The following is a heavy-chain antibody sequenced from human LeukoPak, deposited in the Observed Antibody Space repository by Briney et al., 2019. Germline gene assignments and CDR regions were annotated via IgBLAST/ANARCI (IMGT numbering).Heavy chain of an antibody. V-gene: IGHV3-23*01. J-gene: IGHJ6*03. CDR3: AKLYSWSVAGTGYYYYMDA. CDR2: ISGSGGST. D-gene: IGHD6-19*01. Sequence: GGSLRLSCAASGFTFSSYAMSWVRQAPGKGLEWVSAISGSGGSTYHADSVKGRFTISRDNSKNTLYLQMNSLRAEDTAVYYCAKLYSWSVAGTGYYYYMDAWGKGTTVTISS. CDR1: GFTFSSYA.